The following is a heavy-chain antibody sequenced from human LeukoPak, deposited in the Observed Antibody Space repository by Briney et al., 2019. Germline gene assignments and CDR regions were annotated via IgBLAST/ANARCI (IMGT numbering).Heavy chain of an antibody. D-gene: IGHD3-3*01. V-gene: IGHV4-34*01. CDR2: INHSGST. Sequence: SETLSLTCAVYGGSFSGYYWSWIRQPPGKGPEWIGEINHSGSTNYNPSLKSRVTISVDTSKNQFSLKLSSVTAADTAVYYCARVDDFWSGYGAFDIWGQGTMVTVSS. CDR1: GGSFSGYY. J-gene: IGHJ3*02. CDR3: ARVDDFWSGYGAFDI.